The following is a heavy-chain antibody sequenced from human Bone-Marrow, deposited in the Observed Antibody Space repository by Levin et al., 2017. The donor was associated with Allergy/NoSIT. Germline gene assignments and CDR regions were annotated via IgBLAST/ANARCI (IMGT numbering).Heavy chain of an antibody. CDR2: VFPYFGAP. J-gene: IGHJ5*02. V-gene: IGHV1-69*01. CDR3: AGGVPGYGDFGYTWFDP. CDR1: GGTFSTLG. Sequence: KISCKTSGGTFSTLGIAWLRQAPGQGLEWLGGVFPYFGAPNYAQRFRGRVTIIADESTSTVYMEMTSLRSEDTAVYYCAGGVPGYGDFGYTWFDPWGQGTLVTVSS. D-gene: IGHD4-17*01.